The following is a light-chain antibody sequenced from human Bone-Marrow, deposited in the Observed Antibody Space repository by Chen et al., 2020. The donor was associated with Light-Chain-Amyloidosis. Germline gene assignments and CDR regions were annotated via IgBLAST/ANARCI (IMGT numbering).Light chain of an antibody. J-gene: IGKJ2*01. V-gene: IGKV3-20*01. CDR1: QSVSSSY. CDR2: GAS. Sequence: EIVLTQSPGTLSSSPGERATLSCRASQSVSSSYLVWYQQKPGQAPRLLIYGASTRPTGIPDRFSGSGSGTDFTLTISRLEPEDFAVYYCQQYGTSPYTFGQGTKLEIK. CDR3: QQYGTSPYT.